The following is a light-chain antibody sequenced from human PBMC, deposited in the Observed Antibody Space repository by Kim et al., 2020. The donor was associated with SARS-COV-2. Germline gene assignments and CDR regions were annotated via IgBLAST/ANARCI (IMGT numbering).Light chain of an antibody. Sequence: EIVLTQSPGTLSLSPGERATLSCRASQSVSSNYLAWYQQKPGQAPRLLIYGASSRATAIPDRFSGSGSGTDFTLTISRLEPEDFAVYYCQQYDSPPRTFGQGTKLEI. CDR1: QSVSSNY. CDR2: GAS. CDR3: QQYDSPPRT. V-gene: IGKV3-20*01. J-gene: IGKJ2*01.